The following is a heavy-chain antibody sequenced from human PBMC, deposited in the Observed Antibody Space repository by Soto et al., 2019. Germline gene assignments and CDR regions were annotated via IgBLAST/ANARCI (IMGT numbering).Heavy chain of an antibody. V-gene: IGHV3-30*18. D-gene: IGHD2-2*01. CDR1: GFTFSSYG. J-gene: IGHJ5*02. Sequence: GGSLRLSCAASGFTFSSYGMHWVRQAPGKGLEWVAVISYDGSNKYYADSVKGRFTISRDNSKNTLYLQMNSLRAEDTAVYYCAKLISGGGGYCSSTSCRNNWFDPWGQGTLVTVSS. CDR2: ISYDGSNK. CDR3: AKLISGGGGYCSSTSCRNNWFDP.